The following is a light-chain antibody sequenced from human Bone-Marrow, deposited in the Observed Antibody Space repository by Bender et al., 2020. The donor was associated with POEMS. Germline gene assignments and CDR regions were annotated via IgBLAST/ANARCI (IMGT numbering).Light chain of an antibody. CDR1: SSDVGSYNV. J-gene: IGLJ2*01. V-gene: IGLV2-14*02. Sequence: QSALTQPASVSGSPGQSITISCTGTSSDVGSYNVVSWYQQHPGKAPKVIIYEGTKRPSGVSNRFSGSKSGTSASLAITGLQAEDEADYYCQSYDSSLSGVVFGGGTKLTVL. CDR2: EGT. CDR3: QSYDSSLSGVV.